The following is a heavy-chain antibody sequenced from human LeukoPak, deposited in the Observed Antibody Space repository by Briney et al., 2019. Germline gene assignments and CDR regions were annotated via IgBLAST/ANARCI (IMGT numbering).Heavy chain of an antibody. CDR3: ARPSNNHYITVSFGSWYFDL. CDR1: GGSVSSNNYY. V-gene: IGHV4-39*07. CDR2: LYFSGRA. D-gene: IGHD3-16*02. J-gene: IGHJ2*01. Sequence: SETLSLTCTVSGGSVSSNNYYWGWIRQPPGKGLEWVGSLYFSGRAYYNPSLKSRVTISVDTSKNQFSLKLSSVTAADTAVYYCARPSNNHYITVSFGSWYFDLWGRGTLVTVSS.